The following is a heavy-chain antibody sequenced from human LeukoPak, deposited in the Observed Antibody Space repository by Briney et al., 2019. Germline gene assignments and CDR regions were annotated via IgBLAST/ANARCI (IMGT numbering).Heavy chain of an antibody. Sequence: GGSLRLPCAASGFTVSGNYMSRVRQAPGKGLEWVSVIYSSDNTYYIDSVKGRFTISRDNSKNTLYLQMNSLRAEDTAVYYCAGRRVLDASFDYWGQGTLVTVSS. J-gene: IGHJ4*02. D-gene: IGHD3-16*01. V-gene: IGHV3-66*02. CDR1: GFTVSGNY. CDR3: AGRRVLDASFDY. CDR2: IYSSDNT.